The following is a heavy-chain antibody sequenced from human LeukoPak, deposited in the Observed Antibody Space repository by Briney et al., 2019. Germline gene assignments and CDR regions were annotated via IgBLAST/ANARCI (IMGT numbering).Heavy chain of an antibody. V-gene: IGHV1-69*13. CDR2: IIPIFGTA. CDR3: ARGYGSGSWDYYYMDV. J-gene: IGHJ6*03. D-gene: IGHD3-10*01. CDR1: GGTFSNYA. Sequence: GASVKLSCKASGGTFSNYAITWVRQAPGQGLEWMGGIIPIFGTANYAQKFQDRVTITADESTSTVYMELSSLRSEDTAVYYCARGYGSGSWDYYYMDVWGKGTTVTVSS.